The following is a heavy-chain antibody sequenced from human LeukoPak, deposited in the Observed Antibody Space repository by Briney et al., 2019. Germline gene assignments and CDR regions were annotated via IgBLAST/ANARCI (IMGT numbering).Heavy chain of an antibody. J-gene: IGHJ4*02. CDR3: AREGLRASFDY. D-gene: IGHD5-12*01. CDR1: GFTFSSCA. Sequence: PGGSLRLSCAASGFTFSSCAMHWVRQAPGKGLEYVSAISSNGGSTYYANSVKGRFTISRDNSKNTLYLQMGSLRAEDMAVYYCAREGLRASFDYWGQGTLVTVSS. CDR2: ISSNGGST. V-gene: IGHV3-64*01.